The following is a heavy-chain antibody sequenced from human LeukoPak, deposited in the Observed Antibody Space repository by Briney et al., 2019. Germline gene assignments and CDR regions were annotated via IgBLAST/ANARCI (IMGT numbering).Heavy chain of an antibody. Sequence: GGSLRLSCAASEFTFSSYGMHWVRQAPGKGLEWVAFIRYDGSNKYYADSVKGRFTISRDNSKNTLYLQMNSLGAEDTAVYYCAKEIWPTVTTPGWTYFDYWGQGALVTVSS. V-gene: IGHV3-30*02. CDR2: IRYDGSNK. J-gene: IGHJ4*02. CDR3: AKEIWPTVTTPGWTYFDY. D-gene: IGHD4-17*01. CDR1: EFTFSSYG.